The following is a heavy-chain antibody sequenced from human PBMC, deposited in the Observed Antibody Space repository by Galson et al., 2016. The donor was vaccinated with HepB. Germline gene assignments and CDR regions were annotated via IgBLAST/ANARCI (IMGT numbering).Heavy chain of an antibody. CDR3: ARGPDYGNWFDP. CDR2: IYYSGST. Sequence: SETLSLTCTVSGGSISSYYWSWIRQPPGKGLEWIGYIYYSGSTNYNPSLKSRVTISVDTSKNQFSLKLNSVTAADTAVYFCARGPDYGNWFDPWGQGTLVTVSS. CDR1: GGSISSYY. J-gene: IGHJ5*02. D-gene: IGHD4/OR15-4a*01. V-gene: IGHV4-59*12.